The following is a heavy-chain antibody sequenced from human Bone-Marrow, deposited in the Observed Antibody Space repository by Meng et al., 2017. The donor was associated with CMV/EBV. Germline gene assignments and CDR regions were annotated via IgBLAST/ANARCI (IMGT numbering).Heavy chain of an antibody. J-gene: IGHJ4*02. Sequence: GGSLRLSCAASQFTFNKHAMSWVRQAPGKGLEWVSSITGSGQTTYYADSVKGRFTVSRENSRNTLYLQMNSLRVEDTAIYYCAKSHYDGYNPQEDYFAYWGQGPLVTVSS. V-gene: IGHV3-23*01. CDR3: AKSHYDGYNPQEDYFAY. D-gene: IGHD5-24*01. CDR2: ITGSGQTT. CDR1: QFTFNKHA.